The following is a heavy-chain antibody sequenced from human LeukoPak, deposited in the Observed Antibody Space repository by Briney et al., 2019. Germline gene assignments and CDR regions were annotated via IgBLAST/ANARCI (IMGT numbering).Heavy chain of an antibody. CDR3: ARDPTPRYCSGGSCYTHYGVDV. V-gene: IGHV3-21*01. Sequence: GGSLRLSCAASGFTFSSYTMNWVRQAPGKGLEWVSSISSSSSYIYYANSVKGRLTISRDNAKNSLYLQMNSLRAEDTAVYYCARDPTPRYCSGGSCYTHYGVDVWGQGTTVTVSS. CDR1: GFTFSSYT. CDR2: ISSSSSYI. J-gene: IGHJ6*02. D-gene: IGHD2-15*01.